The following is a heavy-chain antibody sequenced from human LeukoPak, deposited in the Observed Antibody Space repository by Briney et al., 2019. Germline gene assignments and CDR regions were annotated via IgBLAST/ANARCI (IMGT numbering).Heavy chain of an antibody. D-gene: IGHD3-22*01. CDR3: ARAEGYYDSSGNDAFDI. Sequence: GRSLRLSCAASGFTFSSYGMHWDRQAPGKGLEWVAVIWYDGSNKYYADSVKGRFTISRDNSKNTLYLQMNSLRAEDTAVYYCARAEGYYDSSGNDAFDIWGQGTMVTVSS. CDR1: GFTFSSYG. CDR2: IWYDGSNK. V-gene: IGHV3-33*01. J-gene: IGHJ3*02.